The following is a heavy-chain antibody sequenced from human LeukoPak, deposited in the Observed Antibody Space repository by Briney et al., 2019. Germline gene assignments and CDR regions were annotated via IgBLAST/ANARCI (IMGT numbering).Heavy chain of an antibody. CDR1: GGTFSSYA. Sequence: ASVKVSCKASGGTFSSYAISWVRQAPGQGLEWMGGIIPMFGTANYAQKFQGRVTITADESTSTAYMELSSLRSEDTAVYYCASREYCSSTSCYAKGGYFDYWGQGTLVTVSS. CDR2: IIPMFGTA. D-gene: IGHD2-2*01. CDR3: ASREYCSSTSCYAKGGYFDY. J-gene: IGHJ4*02. V-gene: IGHV1-69*13.